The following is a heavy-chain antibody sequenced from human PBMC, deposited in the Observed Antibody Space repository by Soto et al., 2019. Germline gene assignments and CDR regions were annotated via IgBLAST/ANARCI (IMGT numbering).Heavy chain of an antibody. V-gene: IGHV3-23*01. D-gene: IGHD3-10*01. CDR1: GFTFSSYS. J-gene: IGHJ4*02. Sequence: GGSLRLSCAASGFTFSSYSMSWVRQAPGKGLEWVSGFRTGGDDGTTYYADSVKGRFTISRDNSKNTLFLQMNSLRAEDTAMYYCAKKVNSGPGSQYFDYWGQGTLVTVSS. CDR2: FRTGGDDGTT. CDR3: AKKVNSGPGSQYFDY.